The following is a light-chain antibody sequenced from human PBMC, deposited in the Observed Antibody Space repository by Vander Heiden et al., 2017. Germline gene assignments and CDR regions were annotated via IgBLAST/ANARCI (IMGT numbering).Light chain of an antibody. CDR2: WAS. CDR3: QQYYNTQIT. CDR1: QSILYSPNNKNY. J-gene: IGKJ5*01. V-gene: IGKV4-1*01. Sequence: DIVMTQSPDSLAVSLGERATINCKSSQSILYSPNNKNYLAWYQQKPGQSPKLLIYWASTRESGVPDRFTGSGSGTDFTLTISSLQAEDVAVYYCQQYYNTQITFGQGTRLEIK.